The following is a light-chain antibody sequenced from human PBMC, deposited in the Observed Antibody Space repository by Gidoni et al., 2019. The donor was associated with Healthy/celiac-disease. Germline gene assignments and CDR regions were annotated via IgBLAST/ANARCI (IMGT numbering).Light chain of an antibody. Sequence: QSALTHPASVSGSPRQSITISCTGPSSDVGGYNYVSWYQQHPGKAPKLMIYDVSNRPSGVSNRFSGSKSGNTASLTISGLQAEDEADYYCSSYTSSSTEVFGGGTKLTVL. CDR3: SSYTSSSTEV. V-gene: IGLV2-14*01. J-gene: IGLJ2*01. CDR2: DVS. CDR1: SSDVGGYNY.